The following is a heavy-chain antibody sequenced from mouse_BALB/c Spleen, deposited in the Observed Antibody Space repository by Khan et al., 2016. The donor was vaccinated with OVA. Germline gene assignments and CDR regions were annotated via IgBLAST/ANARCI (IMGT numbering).Heavy chain of an antibody. V-gene: IGHV3-2*02. CDR1: GYSITSGYA. J-gene: IGHJ2*01. CDR3: ARGNDYGYYLDY. CDR2: ISYSGGT. Sequence: EVQLVESGPGLVKPSQSLSLTCTVTGYSITSGYAWNWIRQFPGNKLEWMGYISYSGGTSYNPSLKSRISITRDTSKNQFFLQLNSVTTEDTATYYCARGNDYGYYLDYWGQGTPLTVSS. D-gene: IGHD1-1*01.